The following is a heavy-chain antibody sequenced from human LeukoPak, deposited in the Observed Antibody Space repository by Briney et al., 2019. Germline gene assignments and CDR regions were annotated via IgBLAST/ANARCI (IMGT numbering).Heavy chain of an antibody. CDR1: GYSFTSYW. J-gene: IGHJ4*02. V-gene: IGHV5-51*01. Sequence: GESLKIPCKGSGYSFTSYWIGWVRQMPGKGLEWMGIIYPGDSDTRYSPSFQGQVTISADKSISTAYLQWSSLKASDTAMYYCARRRRIVGATGDFDYWGQGTLVTVSS. D-gene: IGHD1-26*01. CDR2: IYPGDSDT. CDR3: ARRRRIVGATGDFDY.